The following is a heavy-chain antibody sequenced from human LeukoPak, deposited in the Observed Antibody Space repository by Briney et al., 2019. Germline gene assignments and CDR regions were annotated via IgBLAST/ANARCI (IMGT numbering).Heavy chain of an antibody. CDR3: VGLRRNSDRSYYYYYYDS. CDR2: INPTSTSI. CDR1: GLTFSDYS. J-gene: IGHJ5*01. D-gene: IGHD3-10*01. Sequence: SGGSLRLSCVASGLTFSDYSINWVRRAPGKGLEWVSSINPTSTSIYYADAVRGRFTISRDNAKSSLYLQMDSLRAEDTAVYYCVGLRRNSDRSYYYYYYDSWGQGILVTVSS. V-gene: IGHV3-21*01.